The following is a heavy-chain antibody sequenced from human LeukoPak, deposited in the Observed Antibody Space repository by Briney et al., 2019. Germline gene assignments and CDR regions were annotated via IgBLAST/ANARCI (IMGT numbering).Heavy chain of an antibody. V-gene: IGHV4-59*08. Sequence: PSETLSLTCTVSGGSISSYYWSWIRQPPGKGLEWIGYIYYSGSTNYNPSLKSRVTISVDTSKNQFSLKLSSVTAADTAVYYCARSVRLLAVAGTLDYYYYSMDVWGQGTTVTVSS. D-gene: IGHD6-19*01. J-gene: IGHJ6*02. CDR2: IYYSGST. CDR3: ARSVRLLAVAGTLDYYYYSMDV. CDR1: GGSISSYY.